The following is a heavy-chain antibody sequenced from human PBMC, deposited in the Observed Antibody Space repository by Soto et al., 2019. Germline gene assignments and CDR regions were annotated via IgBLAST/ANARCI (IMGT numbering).Heavy chain of an antibody. D-gene: IGHD3-10*01. J-gene: IGHJ4*02. Sequence: QVQLVQSGAEVKKPGSSVKVSCKASGGTFSSYTISWVRQAPGQGLEWMGRIIPILGIANYAQKFQGRVTITADKTTSTAYMGLSSLKSDDTSVYYCARDRGDGYNIYWRQGILVTVSS. CDR2: IIPILGIA. CDR1: GGTFSSYT. CDR3: ARDRGDGYNIY. V-gene: IGHV1-69*08.